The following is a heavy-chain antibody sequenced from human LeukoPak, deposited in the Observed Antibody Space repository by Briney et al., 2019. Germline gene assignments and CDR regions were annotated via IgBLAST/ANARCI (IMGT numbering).Heavy chain of an antibody. CDR3: ARDGYEWLRLPYYYYMDV. CDR2: INPNSGGT. CDR1: GFTFTGYY. V-gene: IGHV1-2*02. J-gene: IGHJ6*03. D-gene: IGHD5-12*01. Sequence: ASVKVSCKASGFTFTGYYMHWVRQAPGQGLEWMGWINPNSGGTNYAQKFQGRVTMTRDTSISTAYMELSRLRSDDTAVYYCARDGYEWLRLPYYYYMDVWGKGTTVTVSS.